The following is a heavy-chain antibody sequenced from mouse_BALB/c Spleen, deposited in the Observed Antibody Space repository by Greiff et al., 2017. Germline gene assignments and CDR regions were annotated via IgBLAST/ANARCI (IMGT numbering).Heavy chain of an antibody. CDR2: IYPGNSDT. CDR3: TRVATEYYFDY. V-gene: IGHV1-5*01. CDR1: GYSFTSYW. J-gene: IGHJ2*01. D-gene: IGHD1-1*01. Sequence: VQLQQSGTVLARPGASVKMSCKASGYSFTSYWMHWVKQRPGQGLEWIGAIYPGNSDTSYNQKFKGKAKLTAVTSASTAYMELSSLTNEDSAVYYCTRVATEYYFDYWGQGTTLTVSS.